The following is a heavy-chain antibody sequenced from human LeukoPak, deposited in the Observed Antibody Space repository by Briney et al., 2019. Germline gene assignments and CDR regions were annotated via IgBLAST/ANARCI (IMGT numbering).Heavy chain of an antibody. CDR3: ARVQYATGTQNLDY. CDR2: IYHSGST. J-gene: IGHJ4*02. V-gene: IGHV4-4*02. CDR1: GGSISSSNW. Sequence: SETLSLTCAVSGGSISSSNWWSWVRQPPGKGLEWIGEIYHSGSTNYNPSLKSRVTISVDKSKNQFSLKLSSVTAADTAVYYCARVQYATGTQNLDYWGQGTLVTVSS. D-gene: IGHD1-1*01.